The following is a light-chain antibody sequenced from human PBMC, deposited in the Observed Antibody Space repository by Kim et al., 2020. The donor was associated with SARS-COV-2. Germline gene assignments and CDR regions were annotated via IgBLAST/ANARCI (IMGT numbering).Light chain of an antibody. CDR3: AARHDGLNGRVL. CDR1: TSNIGRNP. Sequence: QRVTMSCSGSTSNIGRNPLCWYQVLPGTSPKLLIYISNQRPSVVPDRFSGFKSGTSASLAISGLLSLDEAYYYCAARHDGLNGRVLLGGVTQLTVL. J-gene: IGLJ2*01. V-gene: IGLV1-44*01. CDR2: ISN.